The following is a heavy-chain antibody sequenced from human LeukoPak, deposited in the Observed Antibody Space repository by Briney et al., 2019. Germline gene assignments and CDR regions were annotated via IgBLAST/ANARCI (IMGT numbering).Heavy chain of an antibody. J-gene: IGHJ4*02. CDR2: INTNTGNP. CDR1: GYTFTSYA. Sequence: ASVKVSCKASGYTFTSYAMNWVRQAPGQGLEWMGWINTNTGNPTYAQGFTGRFVFSLDTSVSTAYLQISSLKAEDTAVYYCASSKYSSHYYYFDYWGQGTLVTVSS. D-gene: IGHD2-21*01. CDR3: ASSKYSSHYYYFDY. V-gene: IGHV7-4-1*02.